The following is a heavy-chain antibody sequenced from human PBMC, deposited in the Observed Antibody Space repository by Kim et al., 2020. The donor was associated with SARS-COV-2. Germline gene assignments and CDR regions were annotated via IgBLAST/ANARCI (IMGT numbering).Heavy chain of an antibody. J-gene: IGHJ5*02. V-gene: IGHV3-15*01. Sequence: GGSLRLSCAASGFTFINAWMSWVRQAPGKGLEWVGRITGKADGWTIDYAAPVKGRFTISRDDSKDTVYLQMNSQKTEDTAVYYCTTHAWFDPWGQGTQVIVSS. CDR2: ITGKADGWTI. CDR1: GFTFINAW. CDR3: TTHAWFDP.